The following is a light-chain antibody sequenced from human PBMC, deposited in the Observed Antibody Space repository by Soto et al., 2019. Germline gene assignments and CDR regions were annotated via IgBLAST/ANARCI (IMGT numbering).Light chain of an antibody. CDR1: QSVSSSY. CDR2: GAN. CDR3: QQRSSWPLS. Sequence: EIVLTQSPGTLSLSPGERATLSCRASQSVSSSYLAWYQQKPGQAPRLLIYGANYRATGISDRFSGGGSGTDFTLTISSLEAEDSAVYYCQQRSSWPLSFGGGTNVE. J-gene: IGKJ4*01. V-gene: IGKV3D-20*02.